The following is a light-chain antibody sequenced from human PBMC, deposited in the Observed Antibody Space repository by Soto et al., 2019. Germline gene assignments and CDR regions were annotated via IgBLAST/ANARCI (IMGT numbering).Light chain of an antibody. CDR3: TSYSRYSVLV. CDR1: SSDIGGYKY. V-gene: IGLV2-14*01. Sequence: ALTQPASVSGSPGQSITISCTGTSSDIGGYKYVSWYQQHPGKAPKLIIFEVSNRPSGVSDRFSGSNSGNTASLTISGLQAEDEADYYCTSYSRYSVLVFGGGTKVTVX. J-gene: IGLJ3*02. CDR2: EVS.